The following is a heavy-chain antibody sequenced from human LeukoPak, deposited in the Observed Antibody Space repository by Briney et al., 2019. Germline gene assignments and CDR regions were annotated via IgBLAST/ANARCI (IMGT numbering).Heavy chain of an antibody. D-gene: IGHD3-22*01. Sequence: GASVKVSCKASGYTFTSYGISWVRQAPGQGLEWMGGISAYNGNTNYEQKLQGRVTMTTDTSTSTAYMELRSLRSDDTAVYYCAREEYYYDSSGYYPSHFDYWGQGTLVTVSS. CDR1: GYTFTSYG. CDR2: ISAYNGNT. CDR3: AREEYYYDSSGYYPSHFDY. J-gene: IGHJ4*02. V-gene: IGHV1-18*01.